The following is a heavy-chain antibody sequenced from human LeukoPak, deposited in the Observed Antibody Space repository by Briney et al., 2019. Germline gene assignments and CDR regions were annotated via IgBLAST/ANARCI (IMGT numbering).Heavy chain of an antibody. V-gene: IGHV3-74*01. J-gene: IGHJ4*02. CDR1: GFTFSNSW. Sequence: GGSLRLFCAASGFTFSNSWMHWVRQAPGKGLVWVSRSNSDGRSTSYADSVKGRFTMSRDNAKNTLYLQMNSLRAEDTAVYYCARELGATGTWGIDYWGQGALVTVSS. D-gene: IGHD1-1*01. CDR2: SNSDGRST. CDR3: ARELGATGTWGIDY.